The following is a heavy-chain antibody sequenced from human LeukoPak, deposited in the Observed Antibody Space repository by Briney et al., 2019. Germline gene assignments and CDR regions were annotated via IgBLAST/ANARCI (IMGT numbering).Heavy chain of an antibody. Sequence: GGSLRLSCAASGFTFSSYAMSWVRQAPGKGLEWVSAISGSGGSTYYADSVKGRFTISRDNSKNTLYLQMSSLRAEDTAVYYCAKDSAVVTPLNWFDPWGQGTLVTVSS. CDR1: GFTFSSYA. CDR3: AKDSAVVTPLNWFDP. CDR2: ISGSGGST. V-gene: IGHV3-23*01. D-gene: IGHD4-23*01. J-gene: IGHJ5*02.